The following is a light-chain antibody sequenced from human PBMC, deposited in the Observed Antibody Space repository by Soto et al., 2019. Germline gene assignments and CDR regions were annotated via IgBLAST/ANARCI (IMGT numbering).Light chain of an antibody. V-gene: IGKV3-20*01. Sequence: EIVLTQSPGTLSLSPGERATLSCRASQSVISNLAWYQQTPGQAPRLLIYGASSRATGIPDRFSGSGSGTDFTLTISRLEPEDFAVYYCQQYDSSPKTFGQGTKVDIK. CDR1: QSVISN. CDR3: QQYDSSPKT. J-gene: IGKJ1*01. CDR2: GAS.